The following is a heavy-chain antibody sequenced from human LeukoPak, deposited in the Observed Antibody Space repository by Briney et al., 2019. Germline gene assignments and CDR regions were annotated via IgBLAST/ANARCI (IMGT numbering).Heavy chain of an antibody. V-gene: IGHV1-8*01. D-gene: IGHD6-13*01. J-gene: IGHJ6*03. CDR3: ARGEGIAAAGIGFSHYYYMDV. CDR1: GYTFTSYD. CDR2: MNPNSGNT. Sequence: ASVKVSCKASGYTFTSYDINWVRQATGQGLEWMGWMNPNSGNTGYAQKFQGRVTMTRNTSISTAYMELSSLRSEDTAVYYCARGEGIAAAGIGFSHYYYMDVWGKGPRSPSP.